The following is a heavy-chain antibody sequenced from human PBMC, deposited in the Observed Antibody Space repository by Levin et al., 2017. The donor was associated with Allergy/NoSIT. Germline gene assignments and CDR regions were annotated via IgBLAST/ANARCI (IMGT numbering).Heavy chain of an antibody. V-gene: IGHV3-33*01. CDR1: GFTFSSYG. CDR3: AREGVPIPSRFDY. Sequence: SCAASGFTFSSYGMHWVRQAPGKGLEWVAVIWYDGSNKYYADSVKGRFTISRDNSKNTLYLQMNSLRAEDTAVYYCAREGVPIPSRFDYWGQGTLVTVSS. J-gene: IGHJ4*02. CDR2: IWYDGSNK. D-gene: IGHD3-10*01.